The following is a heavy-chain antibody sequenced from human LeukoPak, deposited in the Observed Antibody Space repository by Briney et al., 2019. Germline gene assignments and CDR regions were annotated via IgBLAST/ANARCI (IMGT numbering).Heavy chain of an antibody. CDR3: ARDWVGYDSSGYRDVFDI. CDR2: IYTSGST. V-gene: IGHV4-4*08. J-gene: IGHJ3*02. D-gene: IGHD3-22*01. Sequence: SETLSLTCIVSGGSISSYYWSWIRQPPGKGLEWIGRIYTSGSTNYNPSLKSRVTISVDTSKNQFSLKLSSVTAADTAIYYCARDWVGYDSSGYRDVFDIWGQGTMVTVSS. CDR1: GGSISSYY.